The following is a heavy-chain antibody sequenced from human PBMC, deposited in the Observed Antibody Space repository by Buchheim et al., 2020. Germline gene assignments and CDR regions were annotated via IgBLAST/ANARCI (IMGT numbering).Heavy chain of an antibody. CDR3: ARSAVDDFWSGYYYPY. V-gene: IGHV4-39*07. CDR1: GGSISTSTFY. CDR2: IYYSGTT. Sequence: QLQLQQSGPGLVKSSETLSLIRTVSGGSISTSTFYWAWIRQPPGKGLEYIGTIYYSGTTYYNPSLKSRVTMSIDTSKNQFSLKLSSVTAADTAVYYCARSAVDDFWSGYYYPYWGQGTL. D-gene: IGHD3-3*01. J-gene: IGHJ4*02.